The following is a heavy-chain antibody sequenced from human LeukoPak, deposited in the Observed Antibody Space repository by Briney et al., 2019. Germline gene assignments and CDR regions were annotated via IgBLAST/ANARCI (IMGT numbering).Heavy chain of an antibody. V-gene: IGHV3-11*04. CDR2: ISSSGSTI. CDR1: GFTFSNAW. Sequence: PGGSLRLSCAASGFTFSNAWMSWVRQAPGKGLEWVSYISSSGSTIYYADSVKGRFTISRDNAKNSLYLQMNSLRAEDTAVYYCARGLSGSYNDAFDIWGQGTMVTISS. D-gene: IGHD1-26*01. CDR3: ARGLSGSYNDAFDI. J-gene: IGHJ3*02.